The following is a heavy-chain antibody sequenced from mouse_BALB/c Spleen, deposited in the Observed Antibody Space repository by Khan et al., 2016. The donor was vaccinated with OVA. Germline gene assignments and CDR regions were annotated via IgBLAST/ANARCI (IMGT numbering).Heavy chain of an antibody. V-gene: IGHV1S136*01. Sequence: VQLKESGPELVKPGASVKMSCKASGYTFTSYVMHWVKQKPGQGLEWFGYINPYNDYTNFNEKFKGKATLTSDKSSSTAYMELSSLTSEDSAVYDCARGMLGLQTWVAYWGQGTLVTVSA. D-gene: IGHD3-1*01. J-gene: IGHJ3*01. CDR2: INPYNDYT. CDR1: GYTFTSYV. CDR3: ARGMLGLQTWVAY.